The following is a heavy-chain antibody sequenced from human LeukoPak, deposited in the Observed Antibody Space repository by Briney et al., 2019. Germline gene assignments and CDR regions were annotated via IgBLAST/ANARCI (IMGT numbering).Heavy chain of an antibody. J-gene: IGHJ6*03. CDR3: AKSHGWFDDYYYMDV. CDR1: GLTFSSYA. V-gene: IGHV3-23*01. CDR2: ISGSGGST. D-gene: IGHD2-15*01. Sequence: PGGSLRLSCAASGLTFSSYAMSWVRQAPGKGLEWVSAISGSGGSTYYADSVKGRFTISRDNSKNTLYLQMNSLRAEDTAVYYCAKSHGWFDDYYYMDVWGKGTTVTVSS.